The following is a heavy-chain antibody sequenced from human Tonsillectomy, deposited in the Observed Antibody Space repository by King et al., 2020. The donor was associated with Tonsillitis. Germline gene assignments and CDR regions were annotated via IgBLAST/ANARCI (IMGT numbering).Heavy chain of an antibody. CDR1: GYTFTNSD. CDR3: ARGLSLDY. D-gene: IGHD5/OR15-5a*01. Sequence: VQLVESGAEVKKSGASVKVSCKASGYTFTNSDINWVRQATGQGLEWMGWMNPNNGNTGYAQKFKGRLTMTGDTSITTAYMELSSLRSEDTAVYYCARGLSLDYWGQGTLVTVSS. J-gene: IGHJ4*02. CDR2: MNPNNGNT. V-gene: IGHV1-8*02.